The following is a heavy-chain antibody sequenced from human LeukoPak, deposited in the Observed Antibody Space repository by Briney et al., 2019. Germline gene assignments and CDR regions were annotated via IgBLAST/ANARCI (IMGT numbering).Heavy chain of an antibody. V-gene: IGHV4-31*03. CDR3: ARDRIVGATMSGGWFDP. Sequence: PSETLSLTCTVSGGSISSGGYYWSWIRQHPGKGLEWIGYIYYSGSTYYNPSLKSRVTMSVDTSKNQFSLKLSSVTAADTAVYYCARDRIVGATMSGGWFDPWGQGTLVTVSS. J-gene: IGHJ5*02. CDR2: IYYSGST. D-gene: IGHD1-26*01. CDR1: GGSISSGGYY.